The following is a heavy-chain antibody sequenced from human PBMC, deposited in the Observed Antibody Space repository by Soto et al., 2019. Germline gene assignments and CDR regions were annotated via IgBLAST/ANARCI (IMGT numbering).Heavy chain of an antibody. J-gene: IGHJ4*02. V-gene: IGHV4-39*01. CDR3: VSQRTSVLTQAYFDY. Sequence: SETLSLTCTVAGSSVSNSNYYWGWNRQSPGKGLEWIGSVYYRGRSYSKSSVKSRVTISVDTSKNQFSLNLNSVTASDTAVYYCVSQRTSVLTQAYFDYWGPGALVTVSS. CDR1: GSSVSNSNYY. D-gene: IGHD2-8*01. CDR2: VYYRGRS.